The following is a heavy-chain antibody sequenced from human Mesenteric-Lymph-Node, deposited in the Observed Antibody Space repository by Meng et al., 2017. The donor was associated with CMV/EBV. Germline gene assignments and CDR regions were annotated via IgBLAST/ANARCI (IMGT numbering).Heavy chain of an antibody. CDR1: GFTFSSYS. CDR3: ARGSTSGFYYYYGTDV. J-gene: IGHJ6*02. V-gene: IGHV3-21*01. D-gene: IGHD2-2*01. Sequence: GESLKISCAASGFTFSSYSMNWVRQAPGKGLEWVSSISSSSSYIYYADSVKGRFTISRDNAKNSLYLQMNSLRAEDTAVYYCARGSTSGFYYYYGTDVWGQGTTVTVSS. CDR2: ISSSSSYI.